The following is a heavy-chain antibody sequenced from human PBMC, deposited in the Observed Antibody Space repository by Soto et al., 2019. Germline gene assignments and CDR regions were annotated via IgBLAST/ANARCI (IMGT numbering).Heavy chain of an antibody. Sequence: EVQLVESGGGLVQPGGSLRLSCAASGFTFSSYAMHWVHQAPGKGLEYVSAISSNGGSTYYANSVKGRFTISRDNSKNTLYLQMGSLRAEDMAVYYCARAPFAVVTAIAAFDIWGQGTMVTVSS. CDR2: ISSNGGST. J-gene: IGHJ3*02. CDR3: ARAPFAVVTAIAAFDI. D-gene: IGHD2-21*02. V-gene: IGHV3-64*01. CDR1: GFTFSSYA.